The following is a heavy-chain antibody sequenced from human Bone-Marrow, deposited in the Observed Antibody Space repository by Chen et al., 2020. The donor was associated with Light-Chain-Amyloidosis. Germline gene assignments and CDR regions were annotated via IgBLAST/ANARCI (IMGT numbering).Heavy chain of an antibody. CDR3: ARDSGESAADDL. D-gene: IGHD6-13*01. V-gene: IGHV3-48*01. Sequence: VRLVESGGGLVQPGGSLRLSCAASGFTFSGYSMNWVRQTPGKGLEWISYIVGLTYAIFYANSVRGRFTISRDNAKRSLYLQMNSLRVEDTAVYYCARDSGESAADDLWGQGTLVTVSP. CDR2: IVGLTYAI. CDR1: GFTFSGYS. J-gene: IGHJ4*02.